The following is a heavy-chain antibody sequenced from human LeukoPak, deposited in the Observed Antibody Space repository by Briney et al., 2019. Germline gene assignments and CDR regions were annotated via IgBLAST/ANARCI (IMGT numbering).Heavy chain of an antibody. V-gene: IGHV3-74*01. D-gene: IGHD4-11*01. J-gene: IGHJ5*01. CDR3: ASRRIDDSNNWFDS. CDR1: GFTFSSYS. Sequence: PGGSLRLSCVASGFTFSSYSMHWVRQAPGKGLVYVSPISSDGNSTSYADSVKGRFTISRDNAKNTVYLQMDSLRADDMAVYYCASRRIDDSNNWFDSWRQGTLVTVSS. CDR2: ISSDGNST.